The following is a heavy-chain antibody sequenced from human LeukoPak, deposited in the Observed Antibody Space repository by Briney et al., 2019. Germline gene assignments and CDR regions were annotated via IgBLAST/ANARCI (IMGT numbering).Heavy chain of an antibody. J-gene: IGHJ4*02. Sequence: SETLSLTCTVSGYSISSGYYWGWIRQPPGKGLEWIGEINHSGSTNYNPSLKSRVTISVDTSKNQVSLKLSSVTAADTAVYYCASVPAYCGGDCFSYWGQGTLVTVSS. CDR1: GYSISSGYY. CDR3: ASVPAYCGGDCFSY. D-gene: IGHD2-21*01. V-gene: IGHV4-38-2*02. CDR2: INHSGST.